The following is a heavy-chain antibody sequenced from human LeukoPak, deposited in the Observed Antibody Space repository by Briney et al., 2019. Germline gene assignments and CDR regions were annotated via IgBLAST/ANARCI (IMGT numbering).Heavy chain of an antibody. V-gene: IGHV4-34*01. Sequence: SETLSLTCAVYGGSFSGYYWSWIRQPPGEGLEWIGEINHSGSTNYNPPLKSRVTISVDTSKNQFSLKLSSVTAADTAVYYCARGQVGAAFDYWGQGTLVTVSS. D-gene: IGHD1-26*01. CDR3: ARGQVGAAFDY. CDR2: INHSGST. J-gene: IGHJ4*02. CDR1: GGSFSGYY.